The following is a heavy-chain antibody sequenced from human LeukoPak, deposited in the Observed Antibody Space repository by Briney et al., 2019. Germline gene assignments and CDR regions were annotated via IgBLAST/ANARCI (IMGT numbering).Heavy chain of an antibody. V-gene: IGHV4-4*02. CDR1: GGSISSNHW. D-gene: IGHD3-22*01. CDR3: ARFRGFDYYDTSGYYYFDY. CDR2: ISHSGST. J-gene: IGHJ4*02. Sequence: PSETLSLTCAVSGGSISSNHWWSWVRQPPGKGLEWIGEISHSGSTNYNPSLKSRVTISVDKSKNHFSLKLSSVTAADTAVYYCARFRGFDYYDTSGYYYFDYWGQGTLVTVSS.